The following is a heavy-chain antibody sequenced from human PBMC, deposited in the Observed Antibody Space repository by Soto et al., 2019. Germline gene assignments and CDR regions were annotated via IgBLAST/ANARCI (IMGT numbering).Heavy chain of an antibody. V-gene: IGHV3-33*01. D-gene: IGHD3-10*01. CDR1: GFTLSSYG. CDR2: IWYDGSNK. Sequence: QVQLVESGGGVVQPGRSLRLSCAASGFTLSSYGMHWVRQAPGKGLEWVAVIWYDGSNKYYADSVKGRFTISRDNSKNTLYLQMNSLRAEDTAVYYCARDQEARIGGAFDIWGQGTMVTVSS. J-gene: IGHJ3*02. CDR3: ARDQEARIGGAFDI.